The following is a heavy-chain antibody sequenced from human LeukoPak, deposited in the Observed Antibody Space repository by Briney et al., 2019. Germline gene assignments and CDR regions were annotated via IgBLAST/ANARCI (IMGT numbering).Heavy chain of an antibody. Sequence: PGGSLRLSCAASGFTFSSYSINWVRQAPGKGLEWVSSISSSSSYIYYADSVKGRFTISRDNAKNSLYLQMNSLRAEDTAVYCCARDSGIAAAGLFDYWGQGTLVTVSS. CDR3: ARDSGIAAAGLFDY. CDR1: GFTFSSYS. D-gene: IGHD6-13*01. J-gene: IGHJ4*02. CDR2: ISSSSSYI. V-gene: IGHV3-21*01.